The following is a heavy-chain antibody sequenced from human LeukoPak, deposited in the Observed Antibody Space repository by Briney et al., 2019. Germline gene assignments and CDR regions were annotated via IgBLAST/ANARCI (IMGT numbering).Heavy chain of an antibody. CDR1: AGSISGYY. D-gene: IGHD2-15*01. J-gene: IGHJ3*02. V-gene: IGHV4-59*01. Sequence: PSETLSLTCTVSAGSISGYYWTWIRQPPGKGLEWIGNIYYTGNTDYNRSHKSRVTISIDTSKNQFSLKLSSVTAADTALYYCARERVIATTYDAFDIWGQGTMVTVSS. CDR2: IYYTGNT. CDR3: ARERVIATTYDAFDI.